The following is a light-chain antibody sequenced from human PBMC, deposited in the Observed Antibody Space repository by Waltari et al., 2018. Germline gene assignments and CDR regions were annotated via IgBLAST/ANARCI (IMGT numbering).Light chain of an antibody. J-gene: IGKJ1*01. CDR2: DAS. V-gene: IGKV1-5*01. CDR1: QSISSW. Sequence: DLQMTQSPSTLSASVRDRVTITCRASQSISSWLAWYQQKPGKAPKLLIYDASSLESGVPSRFSGSGSGTEFTLTISSLQPDDFATYYCQQYNTYSGTFGQGTKVEIK. CDR3: QQYNTYSGT.